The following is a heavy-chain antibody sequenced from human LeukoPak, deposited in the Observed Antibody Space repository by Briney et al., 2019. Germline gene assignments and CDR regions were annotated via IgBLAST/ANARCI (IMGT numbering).Heavy chain of an antibody. D-gene: IGHD5-12*01. CDR1: GFTFSSYS. CDR2: IYPNGGTT. Sequence: GGSLRLSCVASGFTFSSYSLNWVRQAPGKGLDWVSVIYPNGGTTKYADSVKGRFTISRDNSKNTLYLQMHSLRAEDTAVYYCAKDQRPDSGYDIGSWGQGTLVAVSS. J-gene: IGHJ4*02. V-gene: IGHV3-23*03. CDR3: AKDQRPDSGYDIGS.